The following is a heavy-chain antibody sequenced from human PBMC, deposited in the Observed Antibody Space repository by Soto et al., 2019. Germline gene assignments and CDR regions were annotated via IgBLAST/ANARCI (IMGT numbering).Heavy chain of an antibody. Sequence: EVHLVESGGGLVQPGGSLRLSCSASGFIFSNYAMHWVRLAPGKGLEFVSAISDTGQSTFYPDSVKGRFTISRDNSKNTVYLQMSSLRPEDTAVYYCVKDPATSGWFGYFHHWGQGTLVTVSS. CDR1: GFIFSNYA. J-gene: IGHJ1*01. CDR2: ISDTGQST. V-gene: IGHV3-64D*06. D-gene: IGHD6-19*01. CDR3: VKDPATSGWFGYFHH.